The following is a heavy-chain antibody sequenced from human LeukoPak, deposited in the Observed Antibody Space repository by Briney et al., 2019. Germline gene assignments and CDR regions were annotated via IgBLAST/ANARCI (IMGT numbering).Heavy chain of an antibody. D-gene: IGHD3-16*01. CDR1: GFTFDDYA. CDR2: ISWNSGRV. J-gene: IGHJ6*03. CDR3: ARGSYYYMDV. Sequence: YPGGSLRLSCAASGFTFDDYAMHWVRQAPGKGLEWVSGISWNSGRVGYADSVKGRFTISRDNAENSLYLQMNSLRAEDTALYYCARGSYYYMDVWGKGTTVTISS. V-gene: IGHV3-9*01.